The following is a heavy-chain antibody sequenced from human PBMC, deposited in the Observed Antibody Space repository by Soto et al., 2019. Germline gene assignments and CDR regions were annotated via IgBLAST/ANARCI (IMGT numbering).Heavy chain of an antibody. J-gene: IGHJ4*02. D-gene: IGHD3-22*01. CDR2: ISSTDNVI. V-gene: IGHV3-11*01. CDR1: VFTFSDYY. CDR3: ARDLGYYDSSGYFEY. Sequence: PGGSLRLSCAASVFTFSDYYMSLIRQAPGKGLEWVSYISSTDNVIYYADSVKGRFTISRDNAKNSLYLQMNSLRAEDTAVYYCARDLGYYDSSGYFEYWGQGTLVTVSS.